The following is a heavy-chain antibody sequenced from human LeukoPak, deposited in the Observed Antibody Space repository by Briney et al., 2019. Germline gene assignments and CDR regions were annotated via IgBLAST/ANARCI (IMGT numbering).Heavy chain of an antibody. J-gene: IGHJ4*02. Sequence: PSETLSLTCTVSGGSISSYYWSWIRQPPGKGLEGIGYIYYSGSTNYNPSLKSRVTISVDTSKNQFSLKLSSVTAADTAVYYCARRGYSYGYYYFDYWGQGTLVTVSS. D-gene: IGHD5-18*01. V-gene: IGHV4-59*01. CDR1: GGSISSYY. CDR2: IYYSGST. CDR3: ARRGYSYGYYYFDY.